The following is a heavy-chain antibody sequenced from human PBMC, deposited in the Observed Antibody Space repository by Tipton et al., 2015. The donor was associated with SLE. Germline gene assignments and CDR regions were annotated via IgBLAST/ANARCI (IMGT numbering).Heavy chain of an antibody. J-gene: IGHJ4*02. CDR3: VRLIWAVGPFDY. D-gene: IGHD3-16*01. CDR1: GAFINNFDFKDS. Sequence: TLSLTCSVSGAFINNFDFKDSWAWVRQPPGKGLEWIGSIDYRGKASSSPSLESRVSISLDTSKNQFSLKLTSVTAADTAVYYCVRLIWAVGPFDYWGPGALVTVSS. CDR2: IDYRGKA. V-gene: IGHV4-39*07.